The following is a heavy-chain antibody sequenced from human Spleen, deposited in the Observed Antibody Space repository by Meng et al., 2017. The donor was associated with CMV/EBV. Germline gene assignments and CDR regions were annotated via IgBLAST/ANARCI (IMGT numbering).Heavy chain of an antibody. CDR3: ARREGYGDYLPVY. J-gene: IGHJ4*02. CDR2: ISYDGSNK. CDR1: GFTFSSYA. V-gene: IGHV3-30-3*01. D-gene: IGHD4-17*01. Sequence: CAASGFTFSSYAMHWVRQDPGKGLEWVAVISYDGSNKYYADSVKGRFTISRDNSKNTLYLQMNSLRAEDTAVYYCARREGYGDYLPVYWGQGTLVTVSS.